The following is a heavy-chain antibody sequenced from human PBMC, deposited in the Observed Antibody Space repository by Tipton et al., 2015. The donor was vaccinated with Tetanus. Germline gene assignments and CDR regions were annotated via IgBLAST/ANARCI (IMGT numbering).Heavy chain of an antibody. D-gene: IGHD2-8*01. V-gene: IGHV4-59*11. J-gene: IGHJ4*02. CDR3: ARDPSGGVRYFDY. CDR1: GDSISSHY. Sequence: TLSLTCTVSGDSISSHYWNWIRQPPGKGLEWIGYFSYSGSSNYNPSLKSRVTISGDTSKNQFSLKLSSVTAADTAVYYCARDPSGGVRYFDYWGQGTLVTVSS. CDR2: FSYSGSS.